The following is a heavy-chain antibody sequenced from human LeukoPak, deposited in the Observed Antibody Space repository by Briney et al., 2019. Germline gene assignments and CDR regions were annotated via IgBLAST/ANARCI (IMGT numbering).Heavy chain of an antibody. Sequence: GGSLRLSCAASGFTFSSYSMNWVRQAPGKGLEWVSSISSSCSYIYYADSVKGRFTISRDNAKNSLYLQMNSLRAEDTAVYYCARGSDYVWGSYRYLDYWGQGTLVTVSS. J-gene: IGHJ4*02. CDR2: ISSSCSYI. CDR1: GFTFSSYS. V-gene: IGHV3-21*01. D-gene: IGHD3-16*02. CDR3: ARGSDYVWGSYRYLDY.